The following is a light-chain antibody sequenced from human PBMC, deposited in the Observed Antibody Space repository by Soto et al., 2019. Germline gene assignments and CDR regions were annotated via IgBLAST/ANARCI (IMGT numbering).Light chain of an antibody. V-gene: IGLV1-36*01. CDR3: ATWDDNLNGVI. CDR1: NSNIGYNG. J-gene: IGLJ2*01. CDR2: YDD. Sequence: QSVLTQPPSVSEAPRQRVTISCSGNNSNIGYNGVSWYQQLPGKAPKLLIYYDDLLPSGVSDRFSGSKSGTSASLAISGLQSEDEAYDYCATWDDNLNGVIFGGGTKLTVL.